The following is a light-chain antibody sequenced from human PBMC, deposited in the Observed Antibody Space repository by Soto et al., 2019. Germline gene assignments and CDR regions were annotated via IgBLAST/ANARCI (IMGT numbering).Light chain of an antibody. CDR1: QSIRSH. CDR2: AAS. J-gene: IGKJ1*01. V-gene: IGKV1-39*01. CDR3: LQSSGSPDWA. Sequence: DIQMTQSPTSLAASVGDSVSITCRASQSIRSHLNWYQQKPGKAPKLLIYAASSLQSGVPSRFSGIGSGTDFTLTIRGLQPDDFATYYCLQSSGSPDWALCQGTQVEIK.